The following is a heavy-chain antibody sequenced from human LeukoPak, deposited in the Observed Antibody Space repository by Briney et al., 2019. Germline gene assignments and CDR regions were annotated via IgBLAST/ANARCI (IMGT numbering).Heavy chain of an antibody. CDR1: GGSITSYY. CDR2: IYYGGST. D-gene: IGHD4-23*01. Sequence: SETLSLTCTVSGGSITSYYRSWIRQPPGKGLEWIGYIYYGGSTNYNPSLKSRVTISVDTSKNQFSLKLRSVTAADTAVYYCARLPMAITPHVDHWGQGTLVTVSS. V-gene: IGHV4-59*01. CDR3: ARLPMAITPHVDH. J-gene: IGHJ4*02.